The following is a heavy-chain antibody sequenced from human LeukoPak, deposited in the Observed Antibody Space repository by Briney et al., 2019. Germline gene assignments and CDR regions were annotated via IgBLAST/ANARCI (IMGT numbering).Heavy chain of an antibody. CDR1: GFTFSSYA. CDR3: ARDGSGWYWVHQGFDY. CDR2: ISGSGGST. Sequence: PGGSLRLSCAASGFTFSSYAMSWVRQAPGKGLEWVSAISGSGGSTYYADSVKGRFTISRDNSKNTLYLQMNSLRAEDTAVYYCARDGSGWYWVHQGFDYWGQGTLVTVSS. V-gene: IGHV3-23*01. D-gene: IGHD6-19*01. J-gene: IGHJ4*02.